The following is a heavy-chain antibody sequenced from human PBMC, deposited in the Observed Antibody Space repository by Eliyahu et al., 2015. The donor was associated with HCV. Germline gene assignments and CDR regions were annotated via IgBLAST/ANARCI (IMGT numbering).Heavy chain of an antibody. D-gene: IGHD1-26*01. V-gene: IGHV1-18*01. CDR2: ISPYNGEA. Sequence: VSCKASGYSFSDFGINXVRHVPGQGLEWXGWISPYNGEAEXAQSXQGRVTMTTETSTTXAYMVLRSLRRDDTXVYFCARAGXQWALDSWGQGTLITVSS. CDR1: GYSFSDFG. CDR3: ARAGXQWALDS. J-gene: IGHJ5*01.